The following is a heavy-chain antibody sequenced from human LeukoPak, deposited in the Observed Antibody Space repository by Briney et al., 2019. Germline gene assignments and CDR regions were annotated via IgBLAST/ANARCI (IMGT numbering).Heavy chain of an antibody. CDR3: ARDDSSGWYSYYYMDV. J-gene: IGHJ6*03. Sequence: GGSLRLSCAASGFPFHDHDMYWVRQTPGKGLEWVALISHGGGKEHYAESVKGRFTISRDNAKNSLYLQMNSLRAEDTAVYYCARDDSSGWYSYYYMDVWGKGTTVTVSS. V-gene: IGHV3-30*03. CDR2: ISHGGGKE. D-gene: IGHD6-19*01. CDR1: GFPFHDHD.